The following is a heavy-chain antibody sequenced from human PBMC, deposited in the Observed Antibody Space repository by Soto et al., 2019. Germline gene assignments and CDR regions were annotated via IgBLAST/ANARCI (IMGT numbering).Heavy chain of an antibody. CDR2: INAGNGNT. V-gene: IGHV1-3*01. J-gene: IGHJ6*02. Sequence: ASVKVSCKASGYTFTSYAMHWVRQAPGQRLEWMGWINAGNGNTKYSQKFQGRVTITRDTSASTAYMELSSLRSEDTAVYFCARVYYSNLPYYFYYMDVWGQGTTVTVSS. CDR3: ARVYYSNLPYYFYYMDV. CDR1: GYTFTSYA. D-gene: IGHD4-4*01.